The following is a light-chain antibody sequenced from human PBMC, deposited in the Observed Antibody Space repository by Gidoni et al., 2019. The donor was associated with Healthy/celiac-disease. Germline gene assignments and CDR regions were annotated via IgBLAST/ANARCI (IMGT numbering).Light chain of an antibody. CDR1: QSVLYSSNNKNY. V-gene: IGKV4-1*01. J-gene: IGKJ1*01. CDR2: WAS. Sequence: DIVMTYSPDSLAVSLGERATINCKSSQSVLYSSNNKNYLAWYQQKPGQPPKLLIYWASTRESGVPDRFSGSGSGTDFTLTISSLQAEDVAVYYCQQYYSTLGTFGQGTKVEIK. CDR3: QQYYSTLGT.